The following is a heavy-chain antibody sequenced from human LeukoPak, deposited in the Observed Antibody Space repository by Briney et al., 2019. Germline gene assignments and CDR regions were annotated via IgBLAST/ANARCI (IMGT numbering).Heavy chain of an antibody. CDR2: INPSDGDT. CDR1: GYNFTAFY. CDR3: ARDGGDYNAGSENYYNLDL. J-gene: IGHJ4*02. Sequence: ASVKVSCKASGYNFTAFYIHWVRQAPGQGLEWMGIINPSDGDTIFAQNYQDRVTVTKDTSASTAYLELRSLRSDDMAVYYCARDGGDYNAGSENYYNLDLWGQGTLVTVSS. V-gene: IGHV1-46*01. D-gene: IGHD3-10*01.